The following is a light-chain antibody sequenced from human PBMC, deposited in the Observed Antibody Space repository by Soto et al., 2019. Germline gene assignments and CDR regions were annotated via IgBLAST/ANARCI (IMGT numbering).Light chain of an antibody. CDR3: MQASHLPYT. CDR2: KIS. Sequence: DIVMTQSPLSLPVTLGQPASISCRSSQGLVLSDGNTYLNWFHQRPGQSPRRLIYKISNRDSGVPDRFSGSGSGTDFTLEISRVEAEDAGVYYCMQASHLPYTFGQGTKLEIK. CDR1: QGLVLSDGNTY. J-gene: IGKJ2*01. V-gene: IGKV2-30*02.